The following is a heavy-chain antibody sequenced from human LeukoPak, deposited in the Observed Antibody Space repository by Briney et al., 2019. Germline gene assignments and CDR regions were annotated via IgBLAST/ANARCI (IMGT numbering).Heavy chain of an antibody. V-gene: IGHV5-51*01. CDR2: IYPGDSDT. Sequence: GESLKIPCKGSGYSVTSYWIGWVRQMPGKGLEWMGMIYPGDSDTRYSPSFQGQVTISADKSISTAYLQWSSLKASDTAMYYCARVGFCSGGSCYIFDYWGQGTLVTVSS. CDR1: GYSVTSYW. CDR3: ARVGFCSGGSCYIFDY. J-gene: IGHJ4*02. D-gene: IGHD2-15*01.